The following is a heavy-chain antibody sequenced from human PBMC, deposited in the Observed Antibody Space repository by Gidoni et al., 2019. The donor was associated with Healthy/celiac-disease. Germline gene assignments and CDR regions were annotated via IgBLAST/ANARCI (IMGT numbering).Heavy chain of an antibody. V-gene: IGHV4-59*08. J-gene: IGHJ3*02. Sequence: QVHLQESRPGLVKPSETLSLTCTVSAGPIRRSYWSWTRQPPGQGRKWIGYVYYSGSTNYNPSLKSRVTISVDTSKNEFSVKLSSVTAADTAVYYCARKYYDILTGYEAFDIWGQGTMVTVSS. CDR3: ARKYYDILTGYEAFDI. D-gene: IGHD3-9*01. CDR1: AGPIRRSY. CDR2: VYYSGST.